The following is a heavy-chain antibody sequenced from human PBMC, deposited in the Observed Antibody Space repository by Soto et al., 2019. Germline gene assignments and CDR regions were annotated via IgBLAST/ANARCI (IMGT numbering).Heavy chain of an antibody. CDR2: IKYSGTT. D-gene: IGHD1-26*01. CDR3: ARHGITGSYYDAFEI. Sequence: SETLSLTCTVSGGSISSSRCHWGWIRQPPGKGLEWIASIKYSGTTFYNPSLKSRVTLSVDTSKNQFALKLSSVTAAETAVYCCARHGITGSYYDAFEIWGQGTMVTVSS. CDR1: GGSISSSRCH. J-gene: IGHJ3*02. V-gene: IGHV4-39*01.